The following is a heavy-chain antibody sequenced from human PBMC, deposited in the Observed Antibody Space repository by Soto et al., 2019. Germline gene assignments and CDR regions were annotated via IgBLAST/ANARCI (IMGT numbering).Heavy chain of an antibody. J-gene: IGHJ5*02. D-gene: IGHD3-16*02. V-gene: IGHV4-59*01. CDR2: IYYSGST. CDR1: GGSISSYY. Sequence: SETLSLTCTVSGGSISSYYWSWIRQPPGKGLEWIGYIYYSGSTNYNPSLKSRVTISVDTSKNQFSLKLSSVTAADTAVYYCARDRDDYIWGSYRPALGFDPWGQGTLVTVSS. CDR3: ARDRDDYIWGSYRPALGFDP.